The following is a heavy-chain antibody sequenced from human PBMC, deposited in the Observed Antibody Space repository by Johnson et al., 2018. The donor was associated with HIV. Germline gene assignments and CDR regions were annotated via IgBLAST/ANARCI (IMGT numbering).Heavy chain of an antibody. V-gene: IGHV3-23*04. CDR3: AAPSLGGATFDAFDI. CDR2: ISGSGANT. D-gene: IGHD1-26*01. CDR1: GFTFNSYA. Sequence: VQLVESGGGLVQPGGSLRLSCAVSGFTFNSYAMSWVRQAPGKGLEWVSAISGSGANTYYADSVKGRFTISRDNSKNTLYLQMNSLRAEDTAVYYCAAPSLGGATFDAFDIWGQGTMVTVSS. J-gene: IGHJ3*02.